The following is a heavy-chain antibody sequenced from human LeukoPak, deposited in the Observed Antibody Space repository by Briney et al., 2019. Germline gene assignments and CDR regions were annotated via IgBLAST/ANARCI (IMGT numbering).Heavy chain of an antibody. CDR2: IYPADSDT. CDR3: ARFSPLIAAAGYFDY. D-gene: IGHD6-13*01. CDR1: GYSFTTYW. Sequence: GESLKISCKGSGYSFTTYWIGWVRQMPGKGLEWMAIIYPADSDTTYSPSFQGQVTISADKSISTAYLQWSSLKASDTATYYCARFSPLIAAAGYFDYWGQRTLVTVSS. V-gene: IGHV5-51*01. J-gene: IGHJ4*02.